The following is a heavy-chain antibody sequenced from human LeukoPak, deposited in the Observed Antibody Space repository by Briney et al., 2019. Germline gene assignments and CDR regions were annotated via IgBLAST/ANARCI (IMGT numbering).Heavy chain of an antibody. D-gene: IGHD3-3*01. CDR1: GGSISSSSYY. J-gene: IGHJ4*02. V-gene: IGHV4-39*01. Sequence: KASETLSLTCTVSGGSISSSSYYWGWIRQPPGKGLEWIGSIYYSGSTYYNPSLKSRVPISVDTSKNPSSLKLSSVTAADTAVYYCARTFPYYDFWSGYLAFDYWGQGTLVTVSS. CDR3: ARTFPYYDFWSGYLAFDY. CDR2: IYYSGST.